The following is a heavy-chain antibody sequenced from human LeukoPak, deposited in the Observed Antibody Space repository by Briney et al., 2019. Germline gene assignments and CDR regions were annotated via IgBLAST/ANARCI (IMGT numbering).Heavy chain of an antibody. CDR3: ARGSRDSSGSTYFDY. Sequence: GGSLRLSCAASGFTFSSYSMNWVRQAPGKGLEWVSSISSSSSYIYYADSVKGRFTISRDNAKNSLYLQMNSLRAEDTAVYYCARGSRDSSGSTYFDYWGQGTLVTVSS. J-gene: IGHJ4*02. V-gene: IGHV3-21*01. CDR1: GFTFSSYS. D-gene: IGHD3-22*01. CDR2: ISSSSSYI.